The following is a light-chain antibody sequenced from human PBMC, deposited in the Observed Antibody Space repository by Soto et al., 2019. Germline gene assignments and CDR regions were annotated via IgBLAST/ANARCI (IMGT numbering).Light chain of an antibody. CDR3: QQRSNWPALT. CDR1: QRVSSY. Sequence: EIVLTQSPATLSLSPGERATLSCRASQRVSSYLAWYQQKPGQAPRLLIYDASNRATGIPARFIGSGSGTDFTLTISSLEPEDFAVYYCQQRSNWPALTFAGGTKVEIK. V-gene: IGKV3-11*01. CDR2: DAS. J-gene: IGKJ4*01.